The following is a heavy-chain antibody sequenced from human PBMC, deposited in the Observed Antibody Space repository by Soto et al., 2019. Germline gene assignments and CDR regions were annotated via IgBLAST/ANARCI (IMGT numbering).Heavy chain of an antibody. D-gene: IGHD5-18*01. J-gene: IGHJ3*02. CDR2: IYYSGST. V-gene: IGHV4-59*01. Sequence: QVQLQESGPGLVKPSETLSLTCTVSGGSISSYYWSWIRQPTRKGLEWIGYIYYSGSTNYNPSLKSRVTISVDTSKNQFSLKLSSVTAADTAVYYCARGHSYGYLLTALDIWGQGTMVTVSS. CDR1: GGSISSYY. CDR3: ARGHSYGYLLTALDI.